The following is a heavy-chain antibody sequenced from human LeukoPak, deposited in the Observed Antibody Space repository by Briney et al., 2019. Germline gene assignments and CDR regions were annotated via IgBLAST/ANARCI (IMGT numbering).Heavy chain of an antibody. J-gene: IGHJ4*02. CDR1: GFTFDDYA. CDR3: AKARTQLRYFDCLDY. V-gene: IGHV3-43*02. Sequence: PGGTLRLSCAASGFTFDDYAMHWVRQAPGKGLEWVSLISGDGYNTYYADSVKGRFTISRDNSKNSLYLQMNSLRTDDTALYYCAKARTQLRYFDCLDYWGQGTLVTVSS. CDR2: ISGDGYNT. D-gene: IGHD3-9*01.